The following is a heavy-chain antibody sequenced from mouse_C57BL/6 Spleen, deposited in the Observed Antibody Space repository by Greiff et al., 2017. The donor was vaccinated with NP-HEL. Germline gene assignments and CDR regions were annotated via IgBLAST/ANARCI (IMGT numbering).Heavy chain of an antibody. CDR2: IDPSDSYT. D-gene: IGHD1-1*01. Sequence: QVQLQQPGAELVKPGASVKLSCKASGYTFTSYWMQWVKQRPGQGLEWIGEIDPSDSYTNYNQKFKGKATLTVDTSSSTAYMQLSSLTSEDSVVYYCARYYGSSPRCAYWGQGTLFTVSA. CDR1: GYTFTSYW. J-gene: IGHJ3*01. CDR3: ARYYGSSPRCAY. V-gene: IGHV1-50*01.